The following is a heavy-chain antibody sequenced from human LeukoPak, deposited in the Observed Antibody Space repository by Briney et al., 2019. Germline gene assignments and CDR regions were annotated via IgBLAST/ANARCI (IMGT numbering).Heavy chain of an antibody. D-gene: IGHD6-6*01. J-gene: IGHJ4*02. CDR2: IYYSGST. Sequence: SETLSLTCTVSGGSISSYYWSWIRQPPGKGLEWIGYIYYSGSTNYNPSLKSRVTISVDTSKNQFSLKLSSVTAADTAVYYCARELSGSSSNFDYWGQGTLVTVSS. CDR3: ARELSGSSSNFDY. CDR1: GGSISSYY. V-gene: IGHV4-59*12.